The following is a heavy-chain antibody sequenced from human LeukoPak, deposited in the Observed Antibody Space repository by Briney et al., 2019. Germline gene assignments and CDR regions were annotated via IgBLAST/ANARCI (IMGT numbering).Heavy chain of an antibody. V-gene: IGHV4-34*01. J-gene: IGHJ6*04. Sequence: SETLSLTCAVHGGSFSGYYWSWIRQPPGKGLEWIGEINHSGSTNYNPSLKSRVTISVDTSKNQFSLKLSSVTAADTAVYYCAGGRRCSGGSCYYYYGMDVWGKGTTVTVSS. CDR1: GGSFSGYY. CDR2: INHSGST. D-gene: IGHD2-15*01. CDR3: AGGRRCSGGSCYYYYGMDV.